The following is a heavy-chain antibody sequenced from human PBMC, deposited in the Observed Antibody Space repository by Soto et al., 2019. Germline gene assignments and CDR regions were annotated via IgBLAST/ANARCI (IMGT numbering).Heavy chain of an antibody. D-gene: IGHD6-13*01. Sequence: SETLSLSCTVSGDSISSGGYYWSWIRQHPGKGLEWIGYIYYSGSTYYNPSLKSRVTISVDTSKNQFSLKLSSVTAADTAVYYCARVFSDSSSFFDPWGQGTLVTVSS. CDR1: GDSISSGGYY. CDR2: IYYSGST. CDR3: ARVFSDSSSFFDP. J-gene: IGHJ5*02. V-gene: IGHV4-31*03.